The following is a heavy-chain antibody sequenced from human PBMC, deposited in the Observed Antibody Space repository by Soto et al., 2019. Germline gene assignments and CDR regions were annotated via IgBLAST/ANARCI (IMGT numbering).Heavy chain of an antibody. D-gene: IGHD1-26*01. CDR3: ARSWAPGSQWELPSLVYFDY. CDR2: IIPIFGTA. CDR1: GGTCSSYA. J-gene: IGHJ4*02. Sequence: GASVKVSCKASGGTCSSYAISWVRQAPGQGLEWMGGIIPIFGTANYAQKFQGRVTITADESTSTAYMELSSLRSEDTAVYYCARSWAPGSQWELPSLVYFDYWGQGTLVTVSS. V-gene: IGHV1-69*13.